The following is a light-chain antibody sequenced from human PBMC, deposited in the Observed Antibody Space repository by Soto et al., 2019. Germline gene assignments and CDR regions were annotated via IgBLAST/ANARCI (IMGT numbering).Light chain of an antibody. CDR1: DTRLYSSNNKNY. V-gene: IGKV4-1*01. J-gene: IGKJ1*01. CDR2: WAS. CDR3: QQYYSTPPT. Sequence: TVMTQSPDALSLFPGEPRISHPNWRDTRLYSSNNKNYLAWYQQKPGQPPKLLIYWASTRESGVPDRFSGSGSGTDFTLTISSLQAEDVAVYYCQQYYSTPPTFGQGTKVDIK.